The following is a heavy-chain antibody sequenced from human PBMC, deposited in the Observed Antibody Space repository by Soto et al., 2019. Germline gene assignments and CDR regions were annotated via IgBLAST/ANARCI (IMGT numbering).Heavy chain of an antibody. V-gene: IGHV4-59*01. J-gene: IGHJ4*02. CDR2: IYYSGST. Sequence: SETLSLTCTVSGGSISNYYWSWIRQPPGKGLEWIGYIYYSGSTKYNPSLKSRVTISVDTSKNQFSLRLSSVTTADTAVYYCARDKAGSDYEKNYFDYWGRGTLVTVSS. CDR3: ARDKAGSDYEKNYFDY. CDR1: GGSISNYY. D-gene: IGHD1-26*01.